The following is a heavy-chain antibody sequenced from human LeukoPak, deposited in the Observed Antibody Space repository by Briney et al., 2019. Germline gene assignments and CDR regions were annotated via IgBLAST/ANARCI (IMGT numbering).Heavy chain of an antibody. D-gene: IGHD6-19*01. V-gene: IGHV3-23*01. CDR2: ISGSGGST. CDR1: GFTFSSYA. CDR3: AKDDVRQWLVLSFEY. J-gene: IGHJ4*02. Sequence: GGSLRLSCAASGFTFSSYAMSWVRQAPGKGLEWVSAISGSGGSTYYADSVKGRFTISRDNSKNTLYLQMNSLRAEDTAVYYCAKDDVRQWLVLSFEYCGQGTLVTVSS.